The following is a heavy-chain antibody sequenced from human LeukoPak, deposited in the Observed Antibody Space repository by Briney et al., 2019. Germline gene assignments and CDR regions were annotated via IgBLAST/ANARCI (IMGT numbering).Heavy chain of an antibody. CDR1: GYKFISYA. J-gene: IGHJ4*03. V-gene: IGHV7-4-1*02. D-gene: IGHD3-10*01. CDR3: ARGGYYGGSGTYGFFDY. CDR2: INTDTGNP. Sequence: ASVKVSCKGSGYKFISYAMNWVRQAPGQGPEWMGWINTDTGNPTYARGFTGQYVFSVDTSVTTAYLQINSLRTEDPAVYYCARGGYYGGSGTYGFFDYWGQGSLVTVSS.